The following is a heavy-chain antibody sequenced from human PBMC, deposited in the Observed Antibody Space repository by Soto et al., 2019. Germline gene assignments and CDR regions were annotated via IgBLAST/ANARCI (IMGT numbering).Heavy chain of an antibody. V-gene: IGHV4-34*01. J-gene: IGHJ6*02. CDR1: GGSFSGYY. CDR3: ATGRGGSQLVRHPYYYRLAV. D-gene: IGHD6-6*01. Sequence: PSETLSLTCAVYGGSFSGYYWSWIRQPPGKGLEWIGEINHSGSTNYNPSLKSRVTISVDTSKNQFSLKLNSVTAADTAVYHCATGRGGSQLVRHPYYYRLAVWGQGTTVTVSS. CDR2: INHSGST.